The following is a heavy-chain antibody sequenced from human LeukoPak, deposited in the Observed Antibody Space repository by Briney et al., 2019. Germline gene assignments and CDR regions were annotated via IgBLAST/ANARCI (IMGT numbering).Heavy chain of an antibody. Sequence: GGSLRLSCAASGLTFSSYAMSWVRQSPGKGLEWVSGISGTGATTHYVDSVKGRFTISRDNSKNTVFLQMNSLTVEDTAVYYCAKDRVAAAGTAFNWFDPWGQGTLVTVSS. CDR2: ISGTGATT. CDR1: GLTFSSYA. J-gene: IGHJ5*02. D-gene: IGHD6-13*01. CDR3: AKDRVAAAGTAFNWFDP. V-gene: IGHV3-23*01.